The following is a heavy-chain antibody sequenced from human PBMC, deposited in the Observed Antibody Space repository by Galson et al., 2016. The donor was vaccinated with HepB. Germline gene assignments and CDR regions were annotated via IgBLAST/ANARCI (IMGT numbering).Heavy chain of an antibody. CDR2: VYPGDSDT. V-gene: IGHV5-51*01. CDR1: GYSFASYW. CDR3: GRQGGRLGSASFSFDH. D-gene: IGHD3-10*01. Sequence: QSGAEVKKPGESLKIYCKASGYSFASYWIGWVRQRPGKGLEWLGMVYPGDSDTRYSPSFQGQVTMSVDKSTSSAYLQWSSLKASDPATDYCGRQGGRLGSASFSFDHWGLGSLVTVS. J-gene: IGHJ4*02.